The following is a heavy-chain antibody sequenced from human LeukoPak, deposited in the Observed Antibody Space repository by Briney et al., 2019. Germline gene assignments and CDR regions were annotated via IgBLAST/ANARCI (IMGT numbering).Heavy chain of an antibody. V-gene: IGHV3-33*01. CDR3: VRDRTGSGWDYFDY. CDR2: IWNDGSKK. Sequence: GGSLRLSCEGSQFTFTTYGMNWVRQAPGKGLEWVAVIWNDGSKKYYADSVKGRFTISRDNSKNTMFLQMNGLRAEDTAVYYCVRDRTGSGWDYFDYWGQGALVTVSS. CDR1: QFTFTTYG. J-gene: IGHJ4*02. D-gene: IGHD1-1*01.